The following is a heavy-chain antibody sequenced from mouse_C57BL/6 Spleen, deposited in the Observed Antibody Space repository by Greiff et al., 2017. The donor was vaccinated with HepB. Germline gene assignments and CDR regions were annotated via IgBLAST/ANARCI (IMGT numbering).Heavy chain of an antibody. CDR1: GYAFTNYL. D-gene: IGHD2-10*02. V-gene: IGHV1-54*01. CDR3: ARSYGIWDYFDY. CDR2: INPGSGGT. J-gene: IGHJ2*01. Sequence: QVQLQQSGAELVRPGTSVKVSCKASGYAFTNYLIEWVKQRPGQGLEWIGVINPGSGGTNYNEKFKGKATLTADKSSSTAYMQLSSLTSEDSAVYFCARSYGIWDYFDYWGQGTTLTVSS.